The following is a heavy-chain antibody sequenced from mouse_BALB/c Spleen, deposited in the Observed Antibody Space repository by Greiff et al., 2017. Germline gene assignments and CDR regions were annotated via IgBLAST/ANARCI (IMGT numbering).Heavy chain of an antibody. V-gene: IGHV3-2*02. J-gene: IGHJ2*01. Sequence: ESGPGLVKPSQSLSLTCTVTGYSITSDYAWNWIRQFPGNKLEWMGYISYSGSTSYNPSLKSRISITRDTSKNQFFLQLNSVTTEDTATYYCARRGGFPYYFDYWGQGTTLTVSS. CDR2: ISYSGST. CDR3: ARRGGFPYYFDY. CDR1: GYSITSDYA.